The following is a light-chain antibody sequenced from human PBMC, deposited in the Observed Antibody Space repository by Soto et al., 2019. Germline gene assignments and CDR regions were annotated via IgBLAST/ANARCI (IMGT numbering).Light chain of an antibody. V-gene: IGLV2-14*01. CDR3: SSYSSTSALGV. CDR2: EVS. Sequence: QSALTQPASVSGSPGQSITISCTGTGSDIGVYNYVSWYQQHPGKAPKLIIYEVSNRPSGVSDRFSASKSGNTASLTISGLQTEDEADYYCSSYSSTSALGVFGGGTKLTVL. CDR1: GSDIGVYNY. J-gene: IGLJ3*02.